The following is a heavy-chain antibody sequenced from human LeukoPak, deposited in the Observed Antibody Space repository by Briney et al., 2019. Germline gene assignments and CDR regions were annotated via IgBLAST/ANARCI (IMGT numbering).Heavy chain of an antibody. J-gene: IGHJ4*02. D-gene: IGHD1-26*01. CDR1: GGSISSYY. Sequence: SETLSLTCTVSGGSISSYYWSRIRQPPGKGLEWIGYIYCSGSTNYNPSLKSRVTISVDTSKNQFSLKLSSVTAADTAVYYCARQWELLRVFDYWGQGTLVTVSS. V-gene: IGHV4-59*08. CDR2: IYCSGST. CDR3: ARQWELLRVFDY.